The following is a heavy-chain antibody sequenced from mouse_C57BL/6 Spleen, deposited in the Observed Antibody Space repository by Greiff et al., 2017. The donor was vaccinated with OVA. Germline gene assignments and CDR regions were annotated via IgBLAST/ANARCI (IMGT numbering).Heavy chain of an antibody. D-gene: IGHD3-1*01. Sequence: EVKVEESGGGLVQPGGSMKLSCAASGFTFSDAWMDWVRQSPEQGLEWVAEIRNKANNHATYYAESVKGRFTISRDDSKSSVYQQMNSFRAEDTGIYYCTRPPTVISRRWYFDVWGTGTTVTVSS. CDR2: IRNKANNHAT. J-gene: IGHJ1*03. CDR1: GFTFSDAW. CDR3: TRPPTVISRRWYFDV. V-gene: IGHV6-6*01.